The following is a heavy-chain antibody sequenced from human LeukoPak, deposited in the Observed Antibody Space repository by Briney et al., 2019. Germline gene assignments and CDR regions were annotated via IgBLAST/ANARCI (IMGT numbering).Heavy chain of an antibody. D-gene: IGHD6-13*01. V-gene: IGHV4-39*01. J-gene: IGHJ4*02. Sequence: PSETLSLTCTVSGGSISSSSYYWGWIRQPPGKGLEWIGSIYYSGSTYYNPSLKSRVTISVDTSKNQFSLKLSSVTAADTAVYYCARHTEQQLPYFDYWGQGTLVNVSS. CDR3: ARHTEQQLPYFDY. CDR2: IYYSGST. CDR1: GGSISSSSYY.